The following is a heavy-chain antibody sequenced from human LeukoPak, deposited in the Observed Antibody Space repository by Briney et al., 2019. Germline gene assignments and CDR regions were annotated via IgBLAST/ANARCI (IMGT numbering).Heavy chain of an antibody. J-gene: IGHJ4*02. CDR2: ISGSGGST. Sequence: PGGTLRLSCAASGFTFSGYGMSWVRQAPGKGLEWVSAISGSGGSTYYADSVKGRFTISRDNSKNTLYLQINSLRAEDTAVYYCAKDHLPGIVVADRDYWGQGTLVTVSS. CDR3: AKDHLPGIVVADRDY. D-gene: IGHD6-19*01. V-gene: IGHV3-23*01. CDR1: GFTFSGYG.